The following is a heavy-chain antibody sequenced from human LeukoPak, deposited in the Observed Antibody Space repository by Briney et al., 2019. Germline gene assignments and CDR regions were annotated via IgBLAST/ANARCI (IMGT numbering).Heavy chain of an antibody. CDR1: GGSISSGSYY. CDR3: TRGAGWLIDY. Sequence: SQTLSLTCTVSGGSISSGSYYWSWIRQPAGKGLEWIGRIYTSGSTNYNPSLKSRVTISADTSKNHFSLKLNSVTTADTAVYYCTRGAGWLIDYWGQGILVTVSS. D-gene: IGHD3-16*01. V-gene: IGHV4-61*02. J-gene: IGHJ4*02. CDR2: IYTSGST.